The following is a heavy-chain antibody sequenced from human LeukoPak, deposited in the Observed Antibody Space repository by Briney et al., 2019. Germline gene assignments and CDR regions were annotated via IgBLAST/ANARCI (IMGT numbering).Heavy chain of an antibody. J-gene: IGHJ4*02. CDR2: IYYSGST. CDR3: ARDGAYYYDSSGYYYTYFDY. Sequence: SETLSLTCTVSDGSISSYYWSWIRQPPGKGLEWIGYIYYSGSTNYNPSLKSRVTISVDTSKNQFSLKLSSVTAADTAVYCCARDGAYYYDSSGYYYTYFDYWGQGTLVTVSS. CDR1: DGSISSYY. D-gene: IGHD3-22*01. V-gene: IGHV4-59*01.